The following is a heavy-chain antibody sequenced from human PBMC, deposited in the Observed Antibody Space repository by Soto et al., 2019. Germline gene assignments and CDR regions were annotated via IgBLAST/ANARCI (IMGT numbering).Heavy chain of an antibody. CDR1: GGSISSSSYY. J-gene: IGHJ4*02. Sequence: RSLTCTVSGGSISSSSYYWGWIRQPPGKGLEWIGSIYYSGSTYYNPSLKSRVTISVDTSKNQFSLKLSSVTAADTAVYYCARHVQRAAAAGPFDYWGQGTLVTVSS. V-gene: IGHV4-39*01. D-gene: IGHD6-13*01. CDR3: ARHVQRAAAAGPFDY. CDR2: IYYSGST.